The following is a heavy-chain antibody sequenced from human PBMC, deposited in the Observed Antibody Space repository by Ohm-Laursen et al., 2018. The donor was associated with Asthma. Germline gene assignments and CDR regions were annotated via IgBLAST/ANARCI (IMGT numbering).Heavy chain of an antibody. J-gene: IGHJ6*02. Sequence: ASVKVSCKASGYTFTSYDINWVRQATGQGLEWMGWMNPNSGNTGYAQKFQGRVTMTRNTSISTAYMELSSLRSEDTAVYYCARTAMRDYYYYYGMDVWGQGTTVTVSS. CDR1: GYTFTSYD. V-gene: IGHV1-8*01. CDR2: MNPNSGNT. CDR3: ARTAMRDYYYYYGMDV. D-gene: IGHD2-2*01.